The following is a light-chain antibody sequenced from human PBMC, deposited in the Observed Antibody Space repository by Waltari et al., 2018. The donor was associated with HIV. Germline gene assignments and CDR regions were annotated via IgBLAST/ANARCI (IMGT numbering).Light chain of an antibody. J-gene: IGLJ1*01. V-gene: IGLV2-14*01. CDR1: SSDVGAFNY. Sequence: QSALTQPASVSGSSGQSITFSFTGTSSDVGAFNYVSSYQQHQGKVPKLMIYEVSNRPSGVSNRFSGSKSGNTASLTISGLQAEDEADYYCSSRTSSTTFYVFGTGTKVTVL. CDR2: EVS. CDR3: SSRTSSTTFYV.